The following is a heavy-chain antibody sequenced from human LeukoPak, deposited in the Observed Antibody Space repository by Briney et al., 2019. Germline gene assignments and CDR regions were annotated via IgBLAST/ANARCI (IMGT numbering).Heavy chain of an antibody. D-gene: IGHD6-19*01. V-gene: IGHV4-31*03. CDR2: TYNSGNT. J-gene: IGHJ3*01. CDR3: ARSSGWRDAFDF. Sequence: KASETLSLTCSVSGGSISISGFYWNWIRQLPGKGLEWIGYTYNSGNTYYNPSFGSRVTISTDTSMNHFFLKSHSVTAADTAVYYCARSSGWRDAFDFWGRGTMVTVSS. CDR1: GGSISISGFY.